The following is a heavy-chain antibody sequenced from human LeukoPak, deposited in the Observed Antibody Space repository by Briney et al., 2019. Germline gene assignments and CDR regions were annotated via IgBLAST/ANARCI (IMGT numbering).Heavy chain of an antibody. J-gene: IGHJ4*02. CDR3: ARGRRGAARPPCPVDY. Sequence: SETLSLTCAVYGGSFSGYYWSWIRQPPGKGLEWIGEINHSGSTNYNPSLKSRVTISVDTSKNQFSLKLSSVTAADTAVYYCARGRRGAARPPCPVDYWGQGTLVTVSS. CDR2: INHSGST. CDR1: GGSFSGYY. D-gene: IGHD6-6*01. V-gene: IGHV4-34*01.